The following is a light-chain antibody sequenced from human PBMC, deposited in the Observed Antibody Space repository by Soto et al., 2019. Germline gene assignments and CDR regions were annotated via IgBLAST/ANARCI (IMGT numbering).Light chain of an antibody. CDR1: SSDVGDYKY. CDR3: SSYTTSNTLV. Sequence: QSVLTQPASVSGSPGQSITISCTGTSSDVGDYKYVSWYQKHPGKAPKALIYEVSNRPSGVSNRFSGSKSGNTASLTISGLQAEDEADYYCSSYTTSNTLVFGPGTKVTV. V-gene: IGLV2-14*01. CDR2: EVS. J-gene: IGLJ1*01.